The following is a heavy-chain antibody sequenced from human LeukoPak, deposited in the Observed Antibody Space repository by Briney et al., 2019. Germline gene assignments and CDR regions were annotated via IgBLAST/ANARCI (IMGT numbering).Heavy chain of an antibody. J-gene: IGHJ6*03. Sequence: PGGSLRLSCAASGFTFSSYSMNWVRQAPGKGLEWVSSISSSSSYIYYADSVKGRFTISRDNAKNSLYLQMNSLRAEDTAVYYCAKDGMGVTAVPYYYYYMDVWGKGTTVTASS. CDR2: ISSSSSYI. D-gene: IGHD3-10*01. CDR3: AKDGMGVTAVPYYYYYMDV. CDR1: GFTFSSYS. V-gene: IGHV3-21*01.